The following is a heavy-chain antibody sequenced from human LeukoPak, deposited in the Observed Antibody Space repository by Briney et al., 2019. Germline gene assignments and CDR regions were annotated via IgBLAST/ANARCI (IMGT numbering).Heavy chain of an antibody. V-gene: IGHV3-30-3*01. CDR2: ISYDGSNK. J-gene: IGHJ3*02. CDR3: ARDPSIAVAGDDAFDI. D-gene: IGHD6-19*01. Sequence: GRSLRLSCAASGFTFSSYAMHWVRQAPGKGLEWVAVISYDGSNKYYADSVKGRFTLSRDNSKNTLYLQMNSLRAEDTAVYYCARDPSIAVAGDDAFDIWGQGTMVTVSS. CDR1: GFTFSSYA.